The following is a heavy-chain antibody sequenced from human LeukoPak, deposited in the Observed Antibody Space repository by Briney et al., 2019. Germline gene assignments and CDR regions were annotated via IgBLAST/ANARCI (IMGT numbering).Heavy chain of an antibody. D-gene: IGHD5-12*01. CDR1: GFTFSSYE. CDR3: AREDIVATRSHGGDYYYYYMDV. CDR2: ISSSGSTI. Sequence: AGGSLTLSCSASGFTFSSYEMNWVRPAPGKGLEWVSYISSSGSTIYYADSVKGRFTISRDNAKNSLYLQMNSLRAEDTAVYYCAREDIVATRSHGGDYYYYYMDVWGKGTTVTVSS. J-gene: IGHJ6*03. V-gene: IGHV3-48*03.